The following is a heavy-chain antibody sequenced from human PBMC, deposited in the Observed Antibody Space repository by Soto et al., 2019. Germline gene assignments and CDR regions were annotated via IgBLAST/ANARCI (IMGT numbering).Heavy chain of an antibody. CDR1: GFNIISYS. J-gene: IGHJ4*02. Sequence: GVSMRLSCAAAGFNIISYSMNWVRQAPGKGLEWVSYISPSSSDIYYADSVMGRLTISRDNAKNSLFLQMNSLRAEDTAVYYCARAAYSSGPDYWGQGTLVTVSS. CDR2: ISPSSSDI. CDR3: ARAAYSSGPDY. V-gene: IGHV3-48*01. D-gene: IGHD6-25*01.